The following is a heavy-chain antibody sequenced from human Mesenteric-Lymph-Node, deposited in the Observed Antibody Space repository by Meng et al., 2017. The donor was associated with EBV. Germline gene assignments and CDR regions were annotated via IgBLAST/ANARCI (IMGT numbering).Heavy chain of an antibody. CDR1: GYTYTSYG. CDR3: AREGDWTTFDY. D-gene: IGHD3/OR15-3a*01. J-gene: IGHJ4*02. CDR2: ISAYNGNT. Sequence: QVQLGQSGGEVKKPGASVRVSCKASGYTYTSYGIIWVRQAPGQGLEWVGWISAYNGNTNYAQKVQGRVTMTTDTSTTTAYMELRRLRSDDTAVYYCAREGDWTTFDYWGQGTLVTASS. V-gene: IGHV1-18*01.